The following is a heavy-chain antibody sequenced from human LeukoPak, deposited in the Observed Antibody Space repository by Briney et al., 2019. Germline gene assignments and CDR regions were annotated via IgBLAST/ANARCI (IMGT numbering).Heavy chain of an antibody. D-gene: IGHD3-10*01. J-gene: IGHJ5*02. CDR2: ISGSGGST. CDR1: GFTFSSYG. CDR3: ARDIYSGSGNLHWFDP. Sequence: TGGSLRLSCAASGFTFSSYGMSWVRQAPGKGLEWVSAISGSGGSTYYADSVKGRFTISRDNSKNTLYLQMNSLRAEDTAVYYCARDIYSGSGNLHWFDPWGQGTLVTVSS. V-gene: IGHV3-23*01.